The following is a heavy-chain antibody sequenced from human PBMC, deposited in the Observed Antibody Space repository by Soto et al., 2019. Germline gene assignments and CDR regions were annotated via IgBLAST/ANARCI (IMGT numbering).Heavy chain of an antibody. CDR1: GGSLRGYY. CDR2: INHSGSS. J-gene: IGHJ4*02. V-gene: IGHV4-34*01. CDR3: ARLWPFDF. Sequence: PSETLSLTCAVYGGSLRGYYWSWVRQPPGKGLEWIGEINHSGSSNYNTSLESRLTISIDMSKNQFSLKLTSVTAADTAVYYCARLWPFDFWGQGALVTVSS.